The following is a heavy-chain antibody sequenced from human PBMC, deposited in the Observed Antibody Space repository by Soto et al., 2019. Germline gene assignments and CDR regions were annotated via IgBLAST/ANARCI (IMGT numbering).Heavy chain of an antibody. CDR3: AIDSSKDFEDIVVPTGGDALDI. CDR2: INPSGGST. CDR1: GYTFTSYY. J-gene: IGHJ3*02. Sequence: SVKVSWKASGYTFTSYYMHWVRQSPGQGLEWMGIINPSGGSTSYAQKFQGRVTMTRDTSTSTVYMELSSLRSEDTAVYYCAIDSSKDFEDIVVPTGGDALDIWG. D-gene: IGHD5-12*01. V-gene: IGHV1-46*01.